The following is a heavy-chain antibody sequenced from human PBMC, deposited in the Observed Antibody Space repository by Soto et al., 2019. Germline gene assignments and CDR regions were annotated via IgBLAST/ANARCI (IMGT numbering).Heavy chain of an antibody. J-gene: IGHJ4*02. V-gene: IGHV3-23*01. CDR1: GFTFSSYA. Sequence: PGGSLRLSCAASGFTFSSYAMSWVRQAPGKGLEGVSAISGSGGSTYYADSVKGRLTISRDNSKNTLYLQMNSLRAEDTAVYYFAKDVKGPSDYWGQGTLVTVSS. CDR3: AKDVKGPSDY. CDR2: ISGSGGST.